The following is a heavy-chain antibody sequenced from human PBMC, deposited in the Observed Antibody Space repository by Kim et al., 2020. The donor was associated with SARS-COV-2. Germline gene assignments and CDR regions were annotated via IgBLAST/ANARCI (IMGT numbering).Heavy chain of an antibody. Sequence: SEKNYVDSVKRRFTISRDNAKNSLYLQMNSMRAEDTAVYYCARESGLDVWGQGTTVTVSS. CDR3: ARESGLDV. V-gene: IGHV3-7*03. CDR2: SEK. J-gene: IGHJ6*02.